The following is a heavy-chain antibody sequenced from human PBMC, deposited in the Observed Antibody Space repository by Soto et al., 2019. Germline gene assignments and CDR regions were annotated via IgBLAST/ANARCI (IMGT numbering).Heavy chain of an antibody. CDR2: IGAADDP. D-gene: IGHD2-15*01. CDR1: GFTFSAYD. J-gene: IGHJ6*02. CDR3: ARAYSGRLPRRADYYFAMDV. Sequence: LRLSCAASGFTFSAYDMHWVRQTTGKGLEWVSAIGAADDPYYLGSVKGRFTISRENAKNSLYLQMNSLRAEDTAVYYCARAYSGRLPRRADYYFAMDVWGQGTTVTVSS. V-gene: IGHV3-13*05.